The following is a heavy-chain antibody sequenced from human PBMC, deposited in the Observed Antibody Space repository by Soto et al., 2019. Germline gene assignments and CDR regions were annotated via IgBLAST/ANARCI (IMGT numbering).Heavy chain of an antibody. V-gene: IGHV1-69*01. CDR2: IIPMTGTP. CDR3: ARGPILPGATSWLDP. J-gene: IGHJ5*02. CDR1: GGIFSRFS. D-gene: IGHD2-2*01. Sequence: QVQLVQSGAEVKTPGSSVEVSCKASGGIFSRFSITWVRQVPGHGLEWMVGIIPMTGTPNYAEKFQGRLTLTADASTRTAYLVLSSLKSEDTAVYYCARGPILPGATSWLDPWGQGTVVIVSS.